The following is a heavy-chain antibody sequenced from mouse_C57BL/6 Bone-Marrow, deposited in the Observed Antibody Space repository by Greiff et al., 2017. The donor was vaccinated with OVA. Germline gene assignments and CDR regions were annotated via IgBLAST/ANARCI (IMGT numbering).Heavy chain of an antibody. D-gene: IGHD1-1*01. CDR1: GFTFSSYA. CDR3: ESTYSSSFAF. V-gene: IGHV5-4*03. J-gene: IGHJ3*01. Sequence: EVKLVESGGGLVKPGGSLKLSCAASGFTFSSYAMSWVRQTPEKRLEWVATISAGGSYTYYPDNVKGRFTISRDNAKTNLYLQMSHLKSEDTASYYCESTYSSSFAFWGQGTLATVSA. CDR2: ISAGGSYT.